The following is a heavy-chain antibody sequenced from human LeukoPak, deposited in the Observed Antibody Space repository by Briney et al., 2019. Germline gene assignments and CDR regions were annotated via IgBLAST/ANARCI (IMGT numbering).Heavy chain of an antibody. CDR3: AKATSSGWYYFDD. D-gene: IGHD6-19*01. CDR1: GFTFSNYA. Sequence: GGSLRLSCAASGFTFSNYAMSWVRQAPGKGLEGVSVISGSGGSTYYADSVKGRFTISRDSSKNTLYLQMNSLRAEDTAVYHCAKATSSGWYYFDDWGQGTLVTVSS. CDR2: ISGSGGST. V-gene: IGHV3-23*01. J-gene: IGHJ4*02.